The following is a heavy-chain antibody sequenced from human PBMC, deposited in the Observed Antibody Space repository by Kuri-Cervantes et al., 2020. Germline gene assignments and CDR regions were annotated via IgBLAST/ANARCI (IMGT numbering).Heavy chain of an antibody. D-gene: IGHD5-12*01. CDR3: ARGYSGYDYYYYYMDV. V-gene: IGHV3-23*01. CDR1: GFTFSSSA. J-gene: IGHJ6*03. CDR2: ISDSGGRT. Sequence: GGSLRLSCAASGFTFSSSAMNWVRQAPGKGLEWVSTISDSGGRTYYADSVKGRFTMSRDNSKNMLYLQMNSLRAEDTAVYYCARGYSGYDYYYYYMDVWGKGTTVTVSS.